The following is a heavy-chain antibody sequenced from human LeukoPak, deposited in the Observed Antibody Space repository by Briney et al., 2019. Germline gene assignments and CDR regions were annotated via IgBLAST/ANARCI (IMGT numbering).Heavy chain of an antibody. V-gene: IGHV3-9*03. J-gene: IGHJ4*02. CDR1: GFTFDDYA. D-gene: IGHD6-19*01. CDR2: ISWNSGSI. CDR3: AKAIFSSGWYSLDY. Sequence: GGSLRLSCAASGFTFDDYAMHWVRQAPGKGLEWVSGISWNSGSIGYADSVKGRFTISRDNAKNSLYLQMNSLRAEDVALYYCAKAIFSSGWYSLDYWGQGTLVTVSS.